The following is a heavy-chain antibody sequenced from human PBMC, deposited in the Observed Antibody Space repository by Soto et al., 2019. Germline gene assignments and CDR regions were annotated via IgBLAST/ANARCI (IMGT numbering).Heavy chain of an antibody. CDR1: GGSISSSNW. Sequence: SETLSLTCAVSGGSISSSNWWSWVRQPPGKGLEWIGEIYHSGSTNYNPSLKSRVTISVDKSKNQFSLKLSSVTAADTAVYYCARDLGYSSGGPDYWGQGTLVTVSS. D-gene: IGHD6-19*01. V-gene: IGHV4-4*02. CDR2: IYHSGST. CDR3: ARDLGYSSGGPDY. J-gene: IGHJ4*02.